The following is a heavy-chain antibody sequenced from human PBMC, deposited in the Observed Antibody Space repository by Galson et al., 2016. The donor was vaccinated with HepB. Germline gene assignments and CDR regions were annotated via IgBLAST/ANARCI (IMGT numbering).Heavy chain of an antibody. D-gene: IGHD5-12*01. V-gene: IGHV1-2*02. J-gene: IGHJ5*02. CDR2: INPNSGGT. CDR3: ARDRLGGYDYH. Sequence: SVKVSCKASGYTFTGYYMHWVRQAPGQGLEWMGWINPNSGGTNYAQKFQGRVTMTRDTSNSTAYMELSSLRSNDTAVYYCARDRLGGYDYHWGQGTLVTGSS. CDR1: GYTFTGYY.